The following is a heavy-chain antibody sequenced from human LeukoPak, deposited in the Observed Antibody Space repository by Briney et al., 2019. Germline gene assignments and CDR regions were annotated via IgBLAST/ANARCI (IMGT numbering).Heavy chain of an antibody. D-gene: IGHD3-10*01. V-gene: IGHV3-23*01. CDR1: GFTFSSYT. J-gene: IGHJ4*02. CDR3: APGGPGYYFDY. CDR2: ISGSSGRT. Sequence: QPGGSLRLSCAASGFTFSSYTMSWVRQAPGKGLEWVSAISGSSGRTYYADSVKGRFTISRDNSKNTLYLQMNSLRAEDTAVYYCAPGGPGYYFDYWGQGTLVTVSS.